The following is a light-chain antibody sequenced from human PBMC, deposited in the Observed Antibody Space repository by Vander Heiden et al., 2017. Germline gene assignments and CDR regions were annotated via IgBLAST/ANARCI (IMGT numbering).Light chain of an antibody. Sequence: DIQMTQSPSSLSASVGDRVAITCRASQSISIYLNWYQQKPGRAPKLLIYAASSLQSGVPSRFSGSGSGTDFTLTISSLQREDFATYYCQQSDNTLWTFGQGTKVEIK. CDR1: QSISIY. CDR3: QQSDNTLWT. V-gene: IGKV1-39*01. J-gene: IGKJ1*01. CDR2: AAS.